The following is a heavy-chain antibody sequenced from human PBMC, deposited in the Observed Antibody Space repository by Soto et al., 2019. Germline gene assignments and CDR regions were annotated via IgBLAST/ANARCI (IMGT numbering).Heavy chain of an antibody. J-gene: IGHJ4*02. CDR1: VFTFSTYS. Sequence: PWGSPRLACAASVFTFSTYSMNWVRQAPGKGLEWVSSISRGSHLKYYADSVQGRFIISRDNDKNSLYLQMHSLRAEDTAVYYCARFSTRNDYRDVFDYWGQGTMVTVSS. CDR2: ISRGSHLK. CDR3: ARFSTRNDYRDVFDY. D-gene: IGHD4-17*01. V-gene: IGHV3-21*01.